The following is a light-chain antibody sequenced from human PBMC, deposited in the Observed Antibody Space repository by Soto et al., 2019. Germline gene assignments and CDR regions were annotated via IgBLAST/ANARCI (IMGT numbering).Light chain of an antibody. J-gene: IGKJ1*01. CDR3: LQDYNYPRT. V-gene: IGKV1-6*01. Sequence: ALQMTQSPSSLSASVGDRVTITCRESQDIRTELGWYQQKPGKAPKLLIYGATTLQSGVPSRFSGSGSGTDFTLTISGLQPEVFATYYCLQDYNYPRTFGQGTKVEVK. CDR2: GAT. CDR1: QDIRTE.